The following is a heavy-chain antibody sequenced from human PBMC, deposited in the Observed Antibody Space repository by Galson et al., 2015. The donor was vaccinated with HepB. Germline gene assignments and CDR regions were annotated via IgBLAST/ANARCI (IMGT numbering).Heavy chain of an antibody. CDR3: ARRRGRIFGVFADYGMDV. Sequence: SLRLSCAASGFTLTSYRMNWVRQAPGKGLEWVAIIKQDGSEKYYVDSVKGRFTISRNNAKNSVYLQMNSLRAEDTAVYFCARRRGRIFGVFADYGMDVWGPGATVSVSS. V-gene: IGHV3-7*01. J-gene: IGHJ6*02. CDR2: IKQDGSEK. CDR1: GFTLTSYR. D-gene: IGHD3-3*01.